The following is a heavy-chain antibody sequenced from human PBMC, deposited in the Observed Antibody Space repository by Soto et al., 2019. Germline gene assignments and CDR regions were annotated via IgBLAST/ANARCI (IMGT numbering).Heavy chain of an antibody. V-gene: IGHV3-23*01. CDR2: VTGSATNI. J-gene: IGHJ4*02. D-gene: IGHD1-26*01. Sequence: EGSLRLSCAASGFTFGDYAMSWGRQAPGKGLEWVATVTGSATNIYYTDSVKGRFAVSRDNSRDTLYLQMNRLTAEDTAIYYCAVGGVTCEPLNHDYSGQASLVTVSS. CDR1: GFTFGDYA. CDR3: AVGGVTCEPLNHDY.